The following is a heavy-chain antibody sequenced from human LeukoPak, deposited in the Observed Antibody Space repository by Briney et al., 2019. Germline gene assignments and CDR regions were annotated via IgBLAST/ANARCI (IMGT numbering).Heavy chain of an antibody. V-gene: IGHV3-48*04. CDR1: GFTFSSYN. CDR3: ARGMRLVRGLMFDY. J-gene: IGHJ4*02. D-gene: IGHD3-10*01. CDR2: ISSSGSTM. Sequence: PGGSLRLSCAASGFTFSSYNMSWVRQAPGTWLEWISCISSSGSTMYYADSVKGHFTTSRDNVKNSLYLQMNSLRAEDTAVYYCARGMRLVRGLMFDYWGQGTLVTASS.